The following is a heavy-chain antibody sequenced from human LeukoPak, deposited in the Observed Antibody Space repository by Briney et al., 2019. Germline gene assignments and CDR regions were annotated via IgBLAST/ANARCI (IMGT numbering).Heavy chain of an antibody. D-gene: IGHD3-10*01. CDR2: IYYSGST. V-gene: IGHV4-31*03. CDR3: ARDHYYGSGSVELYYYGMDV. J-gene: IGHJ6*02. Sequence: SETLSLTCTVSGGSISTSSYYWSWLRQHPGKGLEWIGYIYYSGSTYYNPSLKSRVTISVDTSKNQFSLKLSSVTAADTAVYYCARDHYYGSGSVELYYYGMDVWGQGTTVTVSS. CDR1: GGSISTSSYY.